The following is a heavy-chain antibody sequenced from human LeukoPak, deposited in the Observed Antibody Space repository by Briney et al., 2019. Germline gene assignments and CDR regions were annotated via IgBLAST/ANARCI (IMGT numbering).Heavy chain of an antibody. CDR3: ARFAPGQWLVDY. CDR1: GGSISSNY. J-gene: IGHJ4*02. CDR2: VYYSGST. D-gene: IGHD6-19*01. Sequence: PSETLSLTCTVSGGSISSNYCSWIRQPPGKGLEWIGYVYYSGSTNYNPSLKSRVTISVDTSKNQFSLKLSSVTAADTAVYYCARFAPGQWLVDYWGQGTLITVSS. V-gene: IGHV4-59*01.